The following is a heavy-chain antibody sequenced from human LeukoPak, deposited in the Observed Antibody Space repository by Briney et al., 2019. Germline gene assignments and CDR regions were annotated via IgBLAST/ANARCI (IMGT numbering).Heavy chain of an antibody. J-gene: IGHJ4*02. CDR2: IYYSGST. Sequence: SETLSLTCTVSGGSISSSSYYWGWIRQPPGKGLEWIGSIYYSGSTYYNPSLKSRVTISVDTSKNQFSLKLSSVTAADTAVYYCARGRAAAFVYWGQGTLVTVSS. D-gene: IGHD6-13*01. CDR3: ARGRAAAFVY. CDR1: GGSISSSSYY. V-gene: IGHV4-39*01.